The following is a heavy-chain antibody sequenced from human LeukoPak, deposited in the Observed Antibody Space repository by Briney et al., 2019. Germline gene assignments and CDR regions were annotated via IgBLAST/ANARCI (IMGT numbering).Heavy chain of an antibody. CDR3: ARDGGSWRDSPPDF. Sequence: GGSLRLSCAASGFTFSEYAMHWVRQAPGKGLEWLAFIRYDGSNKNYADSVKGRFTISRDNTKNSLYLQMNSLRAEDTAVYYCARDGGSWRDSPPDFWGQGTLVSVSS. V-gene: IGHV3-30*04. CDR1: GFTFSEYA. D-gene: IGHD6-13*01. J-gene: IGHJ4*02. CDR2: IRYDGSNK.